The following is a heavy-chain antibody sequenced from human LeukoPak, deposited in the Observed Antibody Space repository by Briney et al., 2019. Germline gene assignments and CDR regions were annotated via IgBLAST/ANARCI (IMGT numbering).Heavy chain of an antibody. V-gene: IGHV3-23*01. CDR1: GFTFGSYA. CDR2: INGNGYST. D-gene: IGHD2/OR15-2a*01. J-gene: IGHJ6*03. CDR3: ARGPDSAEGAPFFYHYMDV. Sequence: GTSLRLSCGVSGFTFGSYAMTWVRQAPGKGLEWVAPINGNGYSTYYADSVRGRFTLSRDNSKNTLHLQMNTLRTEDTAVYYCARGPDSAEGAPFFYHYMDVWGKGTTVSVSS.